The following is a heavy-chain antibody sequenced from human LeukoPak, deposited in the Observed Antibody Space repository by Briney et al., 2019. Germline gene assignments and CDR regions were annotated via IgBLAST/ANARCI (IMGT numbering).Heavy chain of an antibody. Sequence: GGSLXLSCAASGFTFSSYGMHWVRQAPGKGLEWVAVISYDGSNKYYADSVKGRFTISRDNSKNTLYLQLNSLRAEDTAVYYCASIATNHDDNMVRGVIMGDYWGQGTLVTVSS. CDR3: ASIATNHDDNMVRGVIMGDY. J-gene: IGHJ4*02. CDR2: ISYDGSNK. D-gene: IGHD3-10*01. CDR1: GFTFSSYG. V-gene: IGHV3-30*03.